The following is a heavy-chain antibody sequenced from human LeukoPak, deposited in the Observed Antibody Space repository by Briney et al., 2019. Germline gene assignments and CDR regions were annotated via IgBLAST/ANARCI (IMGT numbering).Heavy chain of an antibody. Sequence: GGSLRLSCAVSGFSFTNYGMHWVRQTPGKGLEWVATLWFDGNSEYYAGSVKGRFTISRDSSNNTLYLQMNSLRAEDTSVYYCARAFAFYYHGMDVWGQGTTVTVSS. V-gene: IGHV3-33*01. CDR3: ARAFAFYYHGMDV. CDR1: GFSFTNYG. CDR2: LWFDGNSE. J-gene: IGHJ6*02. D-gene: IGHD3-10*01.